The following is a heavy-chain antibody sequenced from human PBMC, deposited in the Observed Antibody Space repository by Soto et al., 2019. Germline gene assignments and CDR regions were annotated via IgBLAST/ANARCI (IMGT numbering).Heavy chain of an antibody. J-gene: IGHJ5*02. V-gene: IGHV4-31*03. CDR3: ARAGPTPYYDILTGYQSNWFDP. CDR1: GGSISSGGYY. CDR2: IYYSGST. D-gene: IGHD3-9*01. Sequence: SETLSLTCTVSGGSISSGGYYWSWIRQHPGKGLEWIGYIYYSGSTYYNPSLKSRVTISVDTSKNQFSLKLSSVTAADTAVYYCARAGPTPYYDILTGYQSNWFDPWGQGTLVTVSS.